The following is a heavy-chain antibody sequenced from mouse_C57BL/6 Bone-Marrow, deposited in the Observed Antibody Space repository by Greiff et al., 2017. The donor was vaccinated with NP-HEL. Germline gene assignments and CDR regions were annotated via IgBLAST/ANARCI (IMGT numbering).Heavy chain of an antibody. CDR3: ARDRGGSNYDAMDY. CDR2: ISDGGSYT. J-gene: IGHJ4*01. D-gene: IGHD1-1*01. CDR1: GFTFSSYA. V-gene: IGHV5-4*01. Sequence: EVQRVESGGGLVKPGGSLKLSCAASGFTFSSYAMSWVRQTPEKRLEWVATISDGGSYTYYPDNVKGRFTISRDNAKNNLYLQMSHLKSEDTAMYYCARDRGGSNYDAMDYWGQGTSVTVSS.